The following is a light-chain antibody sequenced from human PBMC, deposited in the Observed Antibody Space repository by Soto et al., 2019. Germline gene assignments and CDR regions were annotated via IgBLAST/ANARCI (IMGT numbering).Light chain of an antibody. J-gene: IGLJ2*01. CDR2: EDN. CDR1: SGSIASNY. Sequence: NFMLTQPHSVSESPGKTVTISCTRSSGSIASNYVQWYQQRPGSAPTTVIYEDNQRPSGVPDRFSGSIDSSSNSASLTISGLKTEDEADYYCQSYHSSNFYVVFGGGTQLTVL. V-gene: IGLV6-57*04. CDR3: QSYHSSNFYVV.